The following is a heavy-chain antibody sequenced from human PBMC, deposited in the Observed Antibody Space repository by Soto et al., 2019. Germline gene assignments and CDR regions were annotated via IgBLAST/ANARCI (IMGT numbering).Heavy chain of an antibody. J-gene: IGHJ6*02. CDR1: GFTFSGSA. V-gene: IGHV3-73*02. CDR3: TRLGGCSGGSCYSSYYYYGMDV. Sequence: EVQLVESGGGLVQPGGSLKLSCAASGFTFSGSAMHWVRQASGKGLEWVGRIRSKANSYATAYAASVKGRFTISRDDSKNTAYLQMNSLKTEDTAVYYCTRLGGCSGGSCYSSYYYYGMDVWGQGTTVTVSS. D-gene: IGHD2-15*01. CDR2: IRSKANSYAT.